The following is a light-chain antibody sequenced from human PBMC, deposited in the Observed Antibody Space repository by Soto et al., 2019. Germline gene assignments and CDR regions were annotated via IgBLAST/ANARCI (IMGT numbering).Light chain of an antibody. Sequence: EIVLTQSPGTLSLSPGERATLSGRTSHSVDSTHLAWYQQKPGKAPRLLIFGASGRATGIPDRLGGSGAGTDFSLTISRLEREHFAVYYCQHYGTSRTFGQ. CDR3: QHYGTSRT. J-gene: IGKJ1*01. V-gene: IGKV3-20*01. CDR2: GAS. CDR1: HSVDSTH.